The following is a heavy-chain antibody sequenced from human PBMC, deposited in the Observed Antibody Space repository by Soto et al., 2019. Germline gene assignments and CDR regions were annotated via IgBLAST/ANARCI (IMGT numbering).Heavy chain of an antibody. D-gene: IGHD3-10*01. V-gene: IGHV1-18*01. CDR2: ISAYNGNT. CDR3: ARFGVGERVWFDP. Sequence: QVQLVQSGSEVKKPGASVKVSCKASGYTFTSYGISWVRQAPGQGLEWMGWISAYNGNTNYAQKLQGRVTMTTDTXPSTANMALRSLRTDDTAVYYCARFGVGERVWFDPWGQGTLVTVSS. J-gene: IGHJ5*02. CDR1: GYTFTSYG.